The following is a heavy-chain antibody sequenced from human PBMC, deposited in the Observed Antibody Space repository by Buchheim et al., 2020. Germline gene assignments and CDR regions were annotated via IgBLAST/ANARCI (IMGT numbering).Heavy chain of an antibody. V-gene: IGHV3-48*02. J-gene: IGHJ6*02. CDR2: ISSSSSTI. Sequence: EVQLVESGGGLVQPGGSLRLSCAASGFTFSSYSMNWVRQAPGKGLEWVSYISSSSSTIYYADSVKGRFTISRDNAKNSLYLQMNSLRDEDTAVYYCAREICSGGSCYSVRYYGMDVWGQGTT. D-gene: IGHD2-15*01. CDR3: AREICSGGSCYSVRYYGMDV. CDR1: GFTFSSYS.